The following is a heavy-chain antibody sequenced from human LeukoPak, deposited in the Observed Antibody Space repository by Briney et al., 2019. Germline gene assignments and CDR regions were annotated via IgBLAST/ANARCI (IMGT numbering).Heavy chain of an antibody. J-gene: IGHJ3*02. D-gene: IGHD3-16*01. CDR1: GGSISSYY. Sequence: KPSETLSLTCTVSGGSISSYYWSWIRQPPGKGLEWIGYTYYSGSTNYNPSLKSRVTISVDTSKNQFSLKLSSVTASDTAVYYCARHNDYYEEAFDIWGQGTLVTVSS. V-gene: IGHV4-59*08. CDR3: ARHNDYYEEAFDI. CDR2: TYYSGST.